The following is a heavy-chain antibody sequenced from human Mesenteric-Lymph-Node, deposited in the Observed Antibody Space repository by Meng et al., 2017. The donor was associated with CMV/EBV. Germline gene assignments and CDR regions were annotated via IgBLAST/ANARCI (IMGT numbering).Heavy chain of an antibody. CDR1: GFTFSSYS. CDR3: ARDPFWSGAHLDY. D-gene: IGHD3-3*01. Sequence: VASGFTFSSYSMSWVRQAPGKGLEWVSSISSTSSYIYYADSLKGRFTISRDNAKNSLYLQVNSLSAEDTAVYYCARDPFWSGAHLDYWGQGTLVTVSS. CDR2: ISSTSSYI. V-gene: IGHV3-21*01. J-gene: IGHJ4*02.